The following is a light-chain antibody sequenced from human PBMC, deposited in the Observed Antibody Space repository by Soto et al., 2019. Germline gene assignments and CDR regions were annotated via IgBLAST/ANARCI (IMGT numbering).Light chain of an antibody. CDR2: GAF. Sequence: IVLTQSPGTLSLSPGERATLNCRASQSISTSSLAWYRQKPGQAPRLLIYGAFNRATGIPDRFSGGGSGKDFTLTITSLQSEDFAVHYCPQYSKWPLAFGGRTKVEIX. V-gene: IGKV3-20*01. J-gene: IGKJ4*01. CDR3: PQYSKWPLA. CDR1: QSISTSS.